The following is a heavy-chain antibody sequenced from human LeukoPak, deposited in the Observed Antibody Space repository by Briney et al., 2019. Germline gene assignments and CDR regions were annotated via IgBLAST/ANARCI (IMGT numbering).Heavy chain of an antibody. CDR2: INPNSGGT. D-gene: IGHD2-15*01. V-gene: IGHV1-2*07. CDR1: GYTFTDYY. J-gene: IGHJ3*02. CDR3: ARGGVVGLDAFDI. Sequence: GASVKVSCKASGYTFTDYYMHWVRQAPGQGLEWMGWINPNSGGTNYAHKFQGRVTMTRDTSISTAYMELRSDDTAIYYCARGGVVGLDAFDIWGQGTMVTVSS.